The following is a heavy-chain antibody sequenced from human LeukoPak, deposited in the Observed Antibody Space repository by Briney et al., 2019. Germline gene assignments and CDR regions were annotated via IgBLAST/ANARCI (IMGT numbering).Heavy chain of an antibody. CDR1: GFTFRSYE. V-gene: IGHV3-48*03. Sequence: GSLILYCASSGFTFRSYEMSWVRQAPGKGLEWVSYISSSGISMYYADSVKGRFTISRDNAKNSVYLIMNSLRVEDTAVYYCARDGAPYEYHSNGYSSDYDLWGKGTMVTVSS. CDR2: ISSSGISM. J-gene: IGHJ3*01. D-gene: IGHD3-22*01. CDR3: ARDGAPYEYHSNGYSSDYDL.